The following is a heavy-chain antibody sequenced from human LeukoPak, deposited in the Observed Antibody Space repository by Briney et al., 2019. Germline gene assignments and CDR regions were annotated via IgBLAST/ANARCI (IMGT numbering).Heavy chain of an antibody. CDR2: IRSKAYGGTT. V-gene: IGHV3-49*04. J-gene: IGHJ4*02. Sequence: GSLRLSCTASGFTFGDYAMSWVRQAPGKGLEWVGFIRSKAYGGTTEYAASVKGRFTISRDDSKSIAYLQMNSLKTEDTAVYYCTRGSGDGYNDNWGQGTLVTVSS. CDR1: GFTFGDYA. D-gene: IGHD5-24*01. CDR3: TRGSGDGYNDN.